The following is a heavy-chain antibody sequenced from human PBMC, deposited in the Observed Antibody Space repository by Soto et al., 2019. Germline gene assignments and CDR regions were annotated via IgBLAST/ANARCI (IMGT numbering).Heavy chain of an antibody. CDR2: IYPSDSDT. CDR3: GRGQGGYSRYFDY. CDR1: GYSFATYW. Sequence: PGESLKISCKGSGYSFATYWIGWVRQMPGKGLECMGIIYPSDSDTRYSPSFKGQITISADKSINTAFLQWSSLRASDNAMYYCGRGQGGYSRYFDYWGLGTLVTVSS. D-gene: IGHD5-18*01. V-gene: IGHV5-51*01. J-gene: IGHJ4*02.